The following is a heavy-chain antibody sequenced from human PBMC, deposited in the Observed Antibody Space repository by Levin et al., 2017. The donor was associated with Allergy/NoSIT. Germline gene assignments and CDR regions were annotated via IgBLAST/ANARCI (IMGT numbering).Heavy chain of an antibody. J-gene: IGHJ4*02. CDR1: GGTFSSYA. V-gene: IGHV1-69*13. CDR3: ARGILPGEDRSAEGG. D-gene: IGHD3-22*01. Sequence: SVKVSCKASGGTFSSYAISWVRQAPGQGLEWMGGIIPIFGTANYAQKFQGRVTITADESTSTAYMELSSLRSEDTAVYYCARGILPGEDRSAEGGWGQGTLVTVSS. CDR2: IIPIFGTA.